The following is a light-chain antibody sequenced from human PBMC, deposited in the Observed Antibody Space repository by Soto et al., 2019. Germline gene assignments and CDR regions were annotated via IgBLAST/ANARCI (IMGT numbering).Light chain of an antibody. J-gene: IGKJ4*01. CDR3: QQCGTLPLT. Sequence: IVLTQSPGTLSLSPGERATLSCRTSQSVSSSYLAWYQQKPGQAPRLLIYGASSRATGIPDRFSGSGSGTDFTLTISRLEPEDFAVYYCQQCGTLPLTFGGGTKVEIK. CDR1: QSVSSSY. V-gene: IGKV3-20*01. CDR2: GAS.